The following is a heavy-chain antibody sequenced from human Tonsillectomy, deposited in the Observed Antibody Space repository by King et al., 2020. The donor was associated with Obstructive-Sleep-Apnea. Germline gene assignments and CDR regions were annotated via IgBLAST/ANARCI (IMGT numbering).Heavy chain of an antibody. Sequence: LQLQESGSGLVKPSQTLSLTCAVSGDSVSSVHYSWGWIRQPPGKGLEWIGYIFHTGSIYYNPSLKTRVTISVDRSKNQFSLDLNSVTAADTAVYYCARVNNTYYYDSSGYYYLPYFDYWGQGTLVTVSS. J-gene: IGHJ4*02. CDR1: GDSVSSVHYS. CDR2: IFHTGSI. CDR3: ARVNNTYYYDSSGYYYLPYFDY. V-gene: IGHV4-30-2*01. D-gene: IGHD3-22*01.